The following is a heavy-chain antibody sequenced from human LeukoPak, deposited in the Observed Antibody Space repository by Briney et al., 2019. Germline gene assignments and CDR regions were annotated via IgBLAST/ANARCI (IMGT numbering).Heavy chain of an antibody. CDR3: ARDSFYYGSGSHNYFDY. Sequence: GSLRLSCAASGFTFSSYSMNWVRPAPGKGLGRVSYISSSGSTIYYADPVKGRFTISRDNAKNSLYLQMNSLRDEDTAVYFCARDSFYYGSGSHNYFDYWGQGTLVTVSS. J-gene: IGHJ4*02. CDR1: GFTFSSYS. D-gene: IGHD3-10*01. V-gene: IGHV3-48*02. CDR2: ISSSGSTI.